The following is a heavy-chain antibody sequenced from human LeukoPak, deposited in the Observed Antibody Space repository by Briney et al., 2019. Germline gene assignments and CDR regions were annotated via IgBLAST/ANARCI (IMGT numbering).Heavy chain of an antibody. CDR1: GFTFTSSA. CDR3: ARGDPVGATTWFDP. J-gene: IGHJ5*02. CDR2: IVVGSGNT. Sequence: SVKVSCKASGFTFTSSAMQWVRQARGQRLEWIGWIVVGSGNTNYAQKFQERVTITRDMSTSAAYMELSSLRSEDTAVYYCARGDPVGATTWFDPWGQGTLVTVSS. D-gene: IGHD1-26*01. V-gene: IGHV1-58*02.